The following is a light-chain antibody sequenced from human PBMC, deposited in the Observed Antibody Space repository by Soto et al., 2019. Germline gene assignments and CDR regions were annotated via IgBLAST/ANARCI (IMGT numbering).Light chain of an antibody. V-gene: IGLV2-11*01. CDR2: DVT. CDR3: SSYAGSYTFV. CDR1: SSDVGGYNY. J-gene: IGLJ2*01. Sequence: QSALTQPRSVSGSPGQSVTISCTGTSSDVGGYNYVSWYQQHPGKAPKLMIYDVTKRPSGVPDRFFSSKSGNTPSLTISGLQAEDEADYYCSSYAGSYTFVFGGGTKLTVL.